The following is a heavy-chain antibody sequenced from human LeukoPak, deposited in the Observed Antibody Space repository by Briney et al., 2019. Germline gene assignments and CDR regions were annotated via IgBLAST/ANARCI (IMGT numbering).Heavy chain of an antibody. Sequence: GGSLRLSCAASGFTFSSYGMRWVRQAPGKGLEWVANIKQDGSEKYYVDSVKGRFTISRDNAKNTLYLQMNSLRAEDTAVYYCARVPGGFSFGYDFDCWGQGTLVTVSS. V-gene: IGHV3-7*05. CDR2: IKQDGSEK. D-gene: IGHD5-18*01. CDR1: GFTFSSYG. J-gene: IGHJ4*02. CDR3: ARVPGGFSFGYDFDC.